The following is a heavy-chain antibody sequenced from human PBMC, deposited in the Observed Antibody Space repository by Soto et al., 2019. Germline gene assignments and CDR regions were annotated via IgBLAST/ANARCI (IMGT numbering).Heavy chain of an antibody. J-gene: IGHJ4*02. Sequence: QVQLVQSGAEVKKPGASVKVSCKASGYTFTSYDINWVRQATGQGLEWMGWMNPNSGNTCYAHKFQGRVTMTRNTSISTAYMELSSLRAEDTAVYYCASRPFSSSGWYREDYWGQGTLVTVSS. CDR1: GYTFTSYD. CDR3: ASRPFSSSGWYREDY. V-gene: IGHV1-8*01. CDR2: MNPNSGNT. D-gene: IGHD6-19*01.